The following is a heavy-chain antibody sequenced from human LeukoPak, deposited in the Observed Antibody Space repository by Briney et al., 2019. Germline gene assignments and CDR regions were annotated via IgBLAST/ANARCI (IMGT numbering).Heavy chain of an antibody. D-gene: IGHD6-19*01. Sequence: GGSLRLSCAASGFTFSSYAMHWVRQAPGQGLEWVAVISYDGSNKYYADSVKSRFTISRDTSKNTLYLQMNTLRAEDTAVYYSARPLREQWLTGFDYWGQGTLVTVSS. CDR1: GFTFSSYA. V-gene: IGHV3-30*04. CDR2: ISYDGSNK. J-gene: IGHJ4*02. CDR3: ARPLREQWLTGFDY.